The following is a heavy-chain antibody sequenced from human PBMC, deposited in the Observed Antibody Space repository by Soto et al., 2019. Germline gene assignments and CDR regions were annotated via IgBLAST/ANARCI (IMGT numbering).Heavy chain of an antibody. J-gene: IGHJ6*02. CDR3: AKDGGHGARMHICGMDV. V-gene: IGHV1-18*01. D-gene: IGHD2-21*01. Sequence: QGQLVQSGVEVKKPGASVRVSCKASGYPFTNYGINWVRLAPGQGLEWMGRISGRSGGTNYGPKFRDRITMATDTSSKTAYMELRSLRFDDTAVYYCAKDGGHGARMHICGMDVWGQGTTVTVSS. CDR1: GYPFTNYG. CDR2: ISGRSGGT.